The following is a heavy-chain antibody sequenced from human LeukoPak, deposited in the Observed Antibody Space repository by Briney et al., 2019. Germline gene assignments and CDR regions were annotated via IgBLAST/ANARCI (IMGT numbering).Heavy chain of an antibody. CDR3: AKEEGDIVVVPAAQGDVYFDY. V-gene: IGHV3-30*18. CDR1: GFTFSSYG. CDR2: ISYDGSNK. J-gene: IGHJ4*02. D-gene: IGHD2-2*01. Sequence: PGGSLRLSCAASGFTFSSYGMHWVRQAPGKGLEWVAVISYDGSNKYYADSVKGRFTISRDNSKNTLYLQMNSLRAEDTAVYYCAKEEGDIVVVPAAQGDVYFDYWGQGTLVTVSS.